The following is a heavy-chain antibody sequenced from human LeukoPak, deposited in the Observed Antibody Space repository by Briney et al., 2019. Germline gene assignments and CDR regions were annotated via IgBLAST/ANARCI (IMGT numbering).Heavy chain of an antibody. V-gene: IGHV3-21*01. CDR2: ISSSSSYI. Sequence: GGSLRLSCAASGFTFSSYSMNWVRQAPGKGLEWVSSISSSSSYIYYADSVKGRFTISRDNAKNSLYLQMNSLRAEDTAVYYCARDPHFMITFGGVIVPAYYFEYWGQGTLVTVPS. D-gene: IGHD3-16*02. CDR1: GFTFSSYS. CDR3: ARDPHFMITFGGVIVPAYYFEY. J-gene: IGHJ4*02.